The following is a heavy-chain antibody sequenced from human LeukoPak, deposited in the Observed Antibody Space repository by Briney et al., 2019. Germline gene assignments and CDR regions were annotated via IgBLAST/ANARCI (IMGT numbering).Heavy chain of an antibody. Sequence: SETLSLTCTVSGGSISSGSYYWSWIRQPPGKGLEWIGEINHSGSTNYNPSLKSRVTISVDTSKNQFSLKLSSVTAADTAVYYCARRRRVVGASFDYWGQGTLVTVSS. CDR1: GGSISSGSYY. D-gene: IGHD2-15*01. V-gene: IGHV4-39*07. CDR3: ARRRRVVGASFDY. CDR2: INHSGST. J-gene: IGHJ4*02.